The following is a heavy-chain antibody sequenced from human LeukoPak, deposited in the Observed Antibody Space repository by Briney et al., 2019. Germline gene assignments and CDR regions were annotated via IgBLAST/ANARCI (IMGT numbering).Heavy chain of an antibody. Sequence: SVKVSCKASGGTFSSYAISWLRQAPGQGLEWMGGIIPIFGTANYAQKFQGRVTITADESTSTAYMELSSLRSEDTAVYYCARDTTSIAYCGGDCYSDAFDIWGQGTMVTVSS. D-gene: IGHD2-21*01. J-gene: IGHJ3*02. CDR3: ARDTTSIAYCGGDCYSDAFDI. CDR1: GGTFSSYA. V-gene: IGHV1-69*01. CDR2: IIPIFGTA.